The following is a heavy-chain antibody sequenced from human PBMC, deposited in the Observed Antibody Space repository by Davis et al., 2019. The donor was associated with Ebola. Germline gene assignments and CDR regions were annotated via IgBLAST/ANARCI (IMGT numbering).Heavy chain of an antibody. V-gene: IGHV3-23*01. D-gene: IGHD1-14*01. Sequence: PGGSLRLSCAASGFTFSTYAVSWVRQSPGKGLEWVSSISGSGGSTWYADSVKGRFTISRDNSKNTLYLQMNSLRAEDTALYYCARSTGQPNYWGPGSLVTVSS. CDR3: ARSTGQPNY. CDR1: GFTFSTYA. J-gene: IGHJ4*02. CDR2: ISGSGGST.